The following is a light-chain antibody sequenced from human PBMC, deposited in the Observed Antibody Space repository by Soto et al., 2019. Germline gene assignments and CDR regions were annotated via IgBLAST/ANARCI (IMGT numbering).Light chain of an antibody. V-gene: IGKV3-20*01. CDR1: QSFSSSY. CDR3: QQYGTSPRT. J-gene: IGKJ1*01. Sequence: EIVLTQSPGTLSLSPGERATLSCRASQSFSSSYLAWYQQKPGQAPRLLIYATPSRATGIPDRFSGSGSQTDFTLAISRLEPEDFAVYYCQQYGTSPRTFGQGTKVDIK. CDR2: ATP.